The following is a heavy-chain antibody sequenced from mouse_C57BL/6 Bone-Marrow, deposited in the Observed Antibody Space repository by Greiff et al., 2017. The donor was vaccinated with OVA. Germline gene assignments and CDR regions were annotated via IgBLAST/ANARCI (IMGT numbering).Heavy chain of an antibody. Sequence: DVKLVESGGGLVQPGGSLKLSCAASGFTFSDYYMYWVRQTPEKRLEWVAYISNGGGSTYYPDTVKGRFTISRDNAKNTLYLQMSRLKSEDTAMYYCARGDYVYAMDYWGQGTSVTVSS. D-gene: IGHD2-4*01. CDR1: GFTFSDYY. V-gene: IGHV5-12*01. CDR2: ISNGGGST. CDR3: ARGDYVYAMDY. J-gene: IGHJ4*01.